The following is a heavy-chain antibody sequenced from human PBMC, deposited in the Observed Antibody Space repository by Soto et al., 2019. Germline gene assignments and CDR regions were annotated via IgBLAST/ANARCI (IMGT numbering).Heavy chain of an antibody. Sequence: QVQLVQSGAEVKKPGASVKVSCKASGYTFTSYYMHWVRQAPGQGLEWMGIIHPSGGSTSYAQKYPGRVTMTRDTTTSTVYMELSSMRSEDTAVYYCASVFEDGYDTVDYWGQGTLVTVSS. CDR3: ASVFEDGYDTVDY. V-gene: IGHV1-46*01. D-gene: IGHD5-12*01. CDR1: GYTFTSYY. CDR2: IHPSGGST. J-gene: IGHJ4*02.